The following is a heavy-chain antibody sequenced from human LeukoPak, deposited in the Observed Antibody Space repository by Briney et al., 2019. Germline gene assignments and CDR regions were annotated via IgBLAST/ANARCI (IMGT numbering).Heavy chain of an antibody. V-gene: IGHV3-30*18. CDR2: ISYDGSTK. J-gene: IGHJ4*02. CDR3: AKKKTDYSYPSSFDD. Sequence: PGGSLRLSCTASGFTFSTYGMHWVRQAPGKGLEWVTLISYDGSTKYYSDSVKGRFTLSRDNSKNTLYLQMNSLRAEDTAVYYCAKKKTDYSYPSSFDDWGQGTLVTVSS. CDR1: GFTFSTYG. D-gene: IGHD4-11*01.